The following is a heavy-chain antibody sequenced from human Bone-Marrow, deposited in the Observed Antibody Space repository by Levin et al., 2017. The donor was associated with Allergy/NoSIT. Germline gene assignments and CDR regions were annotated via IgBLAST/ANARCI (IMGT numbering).Heavy chain of an antibody. Sequence: GGSLRLSCAASGVTFSSYGMHWVRQAPGKGLEWVAVIWYDGSNKYYADSVKGRFTISRDNSKNTLYLQMNSLRAEDTAVYYCARDSCSSTSCYNNWFDPWGQGTLVTVSS. V-gene: IGHV3-33*01. CDR1: GVTFSSYG. CDR2: IWYDGSNK. CDR3: ARDSCSSTSCYNNWFDP. D-gene: IGHD2-2*01. J-gene: IGHJ5*02.